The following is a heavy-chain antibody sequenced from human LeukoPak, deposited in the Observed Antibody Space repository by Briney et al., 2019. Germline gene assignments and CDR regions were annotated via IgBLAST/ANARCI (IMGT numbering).Heavy chain of an antibody. D-gene: IGHD3-3*01. J-gene: IGHJ4*02. CDR2: ISGSGSST. CDR1: GFTFSSYA. V-gene: IGHV3-23*01. CDR3: AKVGTGYDFWSGYISFDY. Sequence: GGSLRLSCAASGFTFSSYAMSWVRQAPGKGLEWVSAISGSGSSTCYADSVKGRFTISRDNSKNTLYLQMSSLRAEDTAVYYCAKVGTGYDFWSGYISFDYWGQGTLVTVSS.